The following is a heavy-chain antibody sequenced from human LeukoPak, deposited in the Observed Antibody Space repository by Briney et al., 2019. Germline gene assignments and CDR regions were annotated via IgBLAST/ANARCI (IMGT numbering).Heavy chain of an antibody. Sequence: SETLSLTCTVSGDSISGFYWSWIRQPPGKGLEWIAYIYYSGSTNYNPSLKNRVTILIETSKNQFSLNLRSVTAADTAVYYCARGGARGSSAFDIWAKGQWSPSLQ. J-gene: IGHJ3*02. CDR3: ARGGARGSSAFDI. CDR1: GDSISGFY. V-gene: IGHV4-59*01. CDR2: IYYSGST. D-gene: IGHD3-10*01.